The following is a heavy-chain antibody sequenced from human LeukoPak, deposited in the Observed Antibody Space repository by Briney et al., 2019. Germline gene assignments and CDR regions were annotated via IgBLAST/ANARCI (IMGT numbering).Heavy chain of an antibody. D-gene: IGHD6-19*01. Sequence: PGGSLRLSCAASGFIYSDYWMSWVRQAPGKGLEWVANIKTDGSEKYYVDSVKGRCTISRANAKNSLYLPMSSLRAEDTAVYYCARGGWRPDPWGQGTLVTVSS. J-gene: IGHJ5*02. CDR1: GFIYSDYW. CDR2: IKTDGSEK. CDR3: ARGGWRPDP. V-gene: IGHV3-7*01.